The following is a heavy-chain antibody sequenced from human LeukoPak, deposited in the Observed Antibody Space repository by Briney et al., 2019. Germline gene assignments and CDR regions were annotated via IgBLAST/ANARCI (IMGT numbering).Heavy chain of an antibody. CDR3: ARGNLRGYGFDY. CDR2: IYYSGST. V-gene: IGHV4-59*12. D-gene: IGHD4-17*01. CDR1: GGSISSYY. Sequence: SETLSLTCTVSGGSISSYYWSWIRQPPGKGLEWIGYIYYSGSTNYNPSLKSRVTISIDKSKNQFSLRLTSMTAADTAVYYCARGNLRGYGFDYWGQGSRVTVSS. J-gene: IGHJ4*02.